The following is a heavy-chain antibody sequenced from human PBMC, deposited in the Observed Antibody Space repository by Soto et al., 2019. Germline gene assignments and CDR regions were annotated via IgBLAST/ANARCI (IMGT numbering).Heavy chain of an antibody. CDR2: ISSSSSTI. D-gene: IGHD2-21*02. Sequence: EVQLVESGGGLVQPGGSLRLSCAASGFTFSSYSMNWVRQAPGKGLEWVSYISSSSSTIYYADSVKGRFTMSRDNAKNALYLQMKSLRAEDTAVYYCARDEGRGDPNAFDIWGQGTMVTVSS. J-gene: IGHJ3*02. V-gene: IGHV3-48*01. CDR3: ARDEGRGDPNAFDI. CDR1: GFTFSSYS.